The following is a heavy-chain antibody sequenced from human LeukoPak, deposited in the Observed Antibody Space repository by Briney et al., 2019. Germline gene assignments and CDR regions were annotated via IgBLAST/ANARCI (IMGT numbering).Heavy chain of an antibody. CDR3: AIAASGTRYFQL. J-gene: IGHJ1*01. Sequence: GESLKISCKGSGYSFTTYWIGWVRPVPGKGLEWVGILYPGDSDTRYSPSFQGQVTISADTSISTAYLQWSSLKASDIAMYYCAIAASGTRYFQLWGQGTLVTVSS. CDR1: GYSFTTYW. V-gene: IGHV5-51*01. CDR2: LYPGDSDT. D-gene: IGHD6-13*01.